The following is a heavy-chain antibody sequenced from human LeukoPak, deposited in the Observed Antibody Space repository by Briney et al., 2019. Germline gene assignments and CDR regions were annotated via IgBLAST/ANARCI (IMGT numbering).Heavy chain of an antibody. CDR2: ISYDGSNK. V-gene: IGHV3-30-3*02. CDR1: GFTFSSYA. J-gene: IGHJ4*02. D-gene: IGHD3-22*01. CDR3: AKPYYYDSSGYYAGATDY. Sequence: GGSLRLSCAASGFTFSSYAMHWVRQAPGKGLEWVAVISYDGSNKYYADSVKGRFTISRDNSKNTLYLQMSSLRAEDTAVYYCAKPYYYDSSGYYAGATDYWGQGTLVTVSS.